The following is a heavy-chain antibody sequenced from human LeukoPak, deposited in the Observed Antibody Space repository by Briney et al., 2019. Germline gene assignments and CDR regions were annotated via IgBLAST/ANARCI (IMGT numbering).Heavy chain of an antibody. CDR1: GGSISSYY. J-gene: IGHJ3*02. CDR3: ARDDNSGYSDDAFDI. CDR2: IHTRGGT. D-gene: IGHD5-12*01. Sequence: SETLSLTCSVSGGSISSYYWSWLRQPAGKGLEWMGRIHTRGGTEYNPSLKNRVTMSIDTSKNQFSLKLISVTAADTAVYFCARDDNSGYSDDAFDIWGQGTLVTVSS. V-gene: IGHV4-4*07.